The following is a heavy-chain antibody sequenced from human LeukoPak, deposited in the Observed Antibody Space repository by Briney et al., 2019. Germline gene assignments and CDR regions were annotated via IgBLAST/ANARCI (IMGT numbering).Heavy chain of an antibody. CDR2: VNRDGSET. V-gene: IGHV3-7*03. Sequence: GGSLRLSCAASGFTFFSYWMTWVRQVPGRGPEWVANVNRDGSETYYLDSVKGRFTISKDNAKNSLYLQMNSLRAEDTALYHCARNNGMDVWGQGTTVIVSS. CDR3: ARNNGMDV. J-gene: IGHJ6*02. CDR1: GFTFFSYW.